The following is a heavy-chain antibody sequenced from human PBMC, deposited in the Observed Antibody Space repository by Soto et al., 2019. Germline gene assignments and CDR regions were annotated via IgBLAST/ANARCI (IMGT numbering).Heavy chain of an antibody. V-gene: IGHV1-46*01. J-gene: IGHJ6*02. D-gene: IGHD4-17*01. CDR3: ARDRGRTTGYYYYGMDD. CDR1: GYTFTSYY. Sequence: ASVKVSCKASGYTFTSYYMHWVRQAPGQGLEWMGIINPSGGSTSYAQKFQGRVTMTRDTSTSTVYMELSSLRSEDTAVYYCARDRGRTTGYYYYGMDDWGQGTTVTVSS. CDR2: INPSGGST.